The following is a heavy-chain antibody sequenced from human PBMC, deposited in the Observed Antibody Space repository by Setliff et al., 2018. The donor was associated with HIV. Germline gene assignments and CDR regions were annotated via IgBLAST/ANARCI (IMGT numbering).Heavy chain of an antibody. J-gene: IGHJ4*02. V-gene: IGHV3-48*04. CDR2: ISSSGNTV. CDR3: ARYFRDGSYNDY. Sequence: GGSLRLSCAASGFTFSSYGMHWVRQAPGKGLEWVSYISSSGNTVYYPDSVKGRFAISRDNAKNSLYLQMNSLRGDDTAVYYCARYFRDGSYNDYWGQGTLVTVSS. CDR1: GFTFSSYG. D-gene: IGHD3-10*01.